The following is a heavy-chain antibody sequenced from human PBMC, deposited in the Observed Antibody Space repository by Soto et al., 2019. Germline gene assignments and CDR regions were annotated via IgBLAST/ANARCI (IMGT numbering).Heavy chain of an antibody. CDR3: ARGATPISDFDY. CDR1: GGSISSYY. CDR2: IYYSGGT. Sequence: PSETLSLTCTVSGGSISSYYWSWIRQPPGKGLEWIGYIYYSGGTNYNPSLKSRVTISVDTSKNQFSLKLSSVTAADTAVYYCARGATPISDFDYWGQGTLVTVSS. J-gene: IGHJ4*02. D-gene: IGHD1-26*01. V-gene: IGHV4-59*01.